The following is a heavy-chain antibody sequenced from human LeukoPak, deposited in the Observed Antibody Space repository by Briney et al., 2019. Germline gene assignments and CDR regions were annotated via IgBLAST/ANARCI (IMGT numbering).Heavy chain of an antibody. Sequence: GGSLRLSCAASGFTFSRHGMHWVRQAPGKGLEWVAVIWYDGSDKYYADSVKGRFTISRDNSKNTLYLQLNSLRAEDTAVYYCTRDGGGYCGGDWGQGTLVTVSS. D-gene: IGHD2-21*01. V-gene: IGHV3-33*01. J-gene: IGHJ4*02. CDR2: IWYDGSDK. CDR1: GFTFSRHG. CDR3: TRDGGGYCGGD.